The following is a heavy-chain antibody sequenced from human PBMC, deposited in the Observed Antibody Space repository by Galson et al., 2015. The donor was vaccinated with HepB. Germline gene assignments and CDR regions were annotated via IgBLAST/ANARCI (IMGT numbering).Heavy chain of an antibody. Sequence: SVKVSCKASGYTFTSYDISWVRQAPGQGLEWMGGIIPIFGTANYAQKFQGRVTITADESTSTAYMELSSLRSEDTAVYYCARRSRDVESGASYYYYYMDVWGKGTTVTVSS. D-gene: IGHD4-17*01. CDR2: IIPIFGTA. V-gene: IGHV1-69*13. CDR1: GYTFTSYD. J-gene: IGHJ6*03. CDR3: ARRSRDVESGASYYYYYMDV.